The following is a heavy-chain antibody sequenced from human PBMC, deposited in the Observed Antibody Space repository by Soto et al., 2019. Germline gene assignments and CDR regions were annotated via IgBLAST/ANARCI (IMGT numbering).Heavy chain of an antibody. CDR1: GGSISSGDYY. V-gene: IGHV4-30-4*01. J-gene: IGHJ5*02. Sequence: PSETLSLTCTVSGGSISSGDYYWSWIRQPPGKGLEWIGYIYYSGSTYYNPSLKSRATISVDTSKNQFSLKLSSVTAADTAVYYCARDRVEVVAATPTNWFDPWGQGTLVTVSS. D-gene: IGHD2-15*01. CDR3: ARDRVEVVAATPTNWFDP. CDR2: IYYSGST.